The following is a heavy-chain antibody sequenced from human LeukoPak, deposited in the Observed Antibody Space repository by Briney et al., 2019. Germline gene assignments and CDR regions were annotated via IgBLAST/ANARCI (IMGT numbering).Heavy chain of an antibody. V-gene: IGHV4-61*01. Sequence: SETLSLTCTVSGFSVSSVYYWGWIRQPPGKALEWIAYIYYDGSTNYNPSLRSRVTISVDMSKNQFSLKLNSVTAADTAVYYCARSHGSGSYYNLNDYWGQGTLVTVSS. D-gene: IGHD3-10*01. CDR3: ARSHGSGSYYNLNDY. J-gene: IGHJ4*02. CDR2: IYYDGST. CDR1: GFSVSSVYY.